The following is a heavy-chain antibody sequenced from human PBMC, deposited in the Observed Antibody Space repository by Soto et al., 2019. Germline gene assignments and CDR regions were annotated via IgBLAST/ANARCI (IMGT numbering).Heavy chain of an antibody. V-gene: IGHV1-8*01. CDR2: MNPNSGDT. CDR3: ARGRDYAFSNGLTWFDP. D-gene: IGHD3-3*01. CDR1: GYTFTTYD. J-gene: IGHJ5*02. Sequence: QVQLVQSGAEVQKPGASVKVSCKASGYTFTTYDINWVRQATGQGLEWMGWMNPNSGDTGYAEKFQGRVTMTRNTAINTAYMELSSLTSEDTAVYYCARGRDYAFSNGLTWFDPWGQGTLVTVSS.